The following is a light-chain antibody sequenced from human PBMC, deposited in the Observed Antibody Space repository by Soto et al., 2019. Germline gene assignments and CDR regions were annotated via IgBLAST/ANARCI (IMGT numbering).Light chain of an antibody. CDR1: QNISRS. CDR2: GTS. V-gene: IGKV3-15*01. Sequence: IVMTQSPVTLSVSRGERARLGCMASQNISRSLAWYQQKPGQGPSLLIYGTSTRAGGVPARFSGGGSGTEFTLTVTSLQSQDFAVYYCHQYNGLPRTFGQGTKVDIK. J-gene: IGKJ1*01. CDR3: HQYNGLPRT.